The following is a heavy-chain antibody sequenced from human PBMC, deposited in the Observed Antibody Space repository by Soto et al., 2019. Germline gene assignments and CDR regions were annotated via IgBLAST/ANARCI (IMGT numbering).Heavy chain of an antibody. CDR1: GGSISSSSYY. Sequence: SETLSLTCTVSGGSISSSSYYWGWIRQPPGKGLEWIGSIYYSGSTYYNPSLKSRVTISVNPSKNQFSLKLSSGTAADTAVYYCAITYYHDSSGIDYWGQGTLVTVSS. CDR3: AITYYHDSSGIDY. CDR2: IYYSGST. J-gene: IGHJ4*02. D-gene: IGHD3-22*01. V-gene: IGHV4-39*01.